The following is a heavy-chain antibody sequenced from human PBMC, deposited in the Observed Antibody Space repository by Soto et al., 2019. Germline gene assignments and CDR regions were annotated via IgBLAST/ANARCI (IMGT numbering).Heavy chain of an antibody. Sequence: PSETLSLTCTVSGGSISSSIYYWGWIRQPPGKGLEGIGSIYYSGSTYYNPSLKSRVTISVDTSKNQFSLKLSSVTAADTAVYYCARPKGIAVAGTHNWFDPWGQGTLVTVS. D-gene: IGHD6-19*01. V-gene: IGHV4-39*01. CDR3: ARPKGIAVAGTHNWFDP. CDR2: IYYSGST. J-gene: IGHJ5*02. CDR1: GGSISSSIYY.